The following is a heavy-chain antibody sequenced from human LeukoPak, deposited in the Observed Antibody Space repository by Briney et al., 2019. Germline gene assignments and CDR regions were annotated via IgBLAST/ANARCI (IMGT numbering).Heavy chain of an antibody. D-gene: IGHD2-2*01. Sequence: SETLSLTCAVYGGSFSGYYWSWIRQPPGKGLEWIGEINHSGSTNYNPSLKSRVTISVDTSKNQFSLKLSSVTAADTAVYYCAREDSTLNYYFDYWGQGTLVTVSS. J-gene: IGHJ4*02. CDR3: AREDSTLNYYFDY. V-gene: IGHV4-34*01. CDR2: INHSGST. CDR1: GGSFSGYY.